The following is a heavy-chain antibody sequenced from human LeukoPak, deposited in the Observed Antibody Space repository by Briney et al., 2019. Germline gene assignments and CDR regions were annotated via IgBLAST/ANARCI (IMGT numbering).Heavy chain of an antibody. D-gene: IGHD3-3*01. CDR2: IYTSGST. V-gene: IGHV4-4*09. CDR3: ATSYDAKRAPYDL. CDR1: GFTFSGYA. J-gene: IGHJ5*02. Sequence: GSLRLSCAASGFTFSGYAMSWARQAPGKGLEWIGYIYTSGSTDYNPSLKSRVTMSADTSKNQLSMELRFLTAADTAVYYCATSYDAKRAPYDLWGQGPLVTVSS.